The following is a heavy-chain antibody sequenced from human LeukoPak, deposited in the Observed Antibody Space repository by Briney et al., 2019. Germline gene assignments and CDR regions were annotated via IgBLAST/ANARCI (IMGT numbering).Heavy chain of an antibody. CDR1: DFTVSANY. V-gene: IGHV3-53*01. CDR2: MDPDGAT. Sequence: GGSLRLSCAVSDFTVSANYMNWVRQAPGKELEWVSLMDPDGATSYADSVKGRFTISRDDSKNVLLLQMNSLRVEDTAMYYCTKANFDHWGQGTMVTVSS. CDR3: TKANFDH. J-gene: IGHJ3*01.